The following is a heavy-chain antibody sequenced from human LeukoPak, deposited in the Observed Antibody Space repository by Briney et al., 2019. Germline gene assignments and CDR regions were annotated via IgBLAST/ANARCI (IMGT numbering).Heavy chain of an antibody. V-gene: IGHV4-61*05. Sequence: SETLSLTCTVSGGSISSSSYYWGWIRQPPGKGLEWIGYIYTSGSTNYNPSLKSRVTISVDTSKNQFSLKLSSVTAADTAVYYCARRGFSRALDVWGKGTTVTVSS. D-gene: IGHD3-22*01. CDR2: IYTSGST. CDR3: ARRGFSRALDV. CDR1: GGSISSSSYY. J-gene: IGHJ6*04.